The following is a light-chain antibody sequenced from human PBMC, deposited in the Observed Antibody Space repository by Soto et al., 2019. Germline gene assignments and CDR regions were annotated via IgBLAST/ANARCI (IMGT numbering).Light chain of an antibody. V-gene: IGLV4-60*03. CDR3: ETWDNDTRV. CDR1: SDHHNYI. Sequence: QLVLTQSSSASASLGSSVKLTCTLSSDHHNYIIAWHQQHPGKAPRFLMTVEASGTYNKGSGIPDRFSGSSSGADRYLTISNLQSEDEAQYYCETWDNDTRVFGGGTKLTVL. J-gene: IGLJ2*01. CDR2: VEASGTY.